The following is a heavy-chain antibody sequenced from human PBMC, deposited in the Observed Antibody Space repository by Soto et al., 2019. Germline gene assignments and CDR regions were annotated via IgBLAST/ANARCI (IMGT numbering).Heavy chain of an antibody. CDR1: GFTFSSYG. J-gene: IGHJ6*02. CDR2: ISYDGSNK. CDR3: AKWGYSSSTHYYYYGMDV. Sequence: GGSLRLSCAASGFTFSSYGMHWVRQAPGKGLEWVAVISYDGSNKYYADSVKGRFTISRDNSKNTLYLQMNSLRAEDTAVYYCAKWGYSSSTHYYYYGMDVWGQGTTVTVSS. D-gene: IGHD6-6*01. V-gene: IGHV3-30*18.